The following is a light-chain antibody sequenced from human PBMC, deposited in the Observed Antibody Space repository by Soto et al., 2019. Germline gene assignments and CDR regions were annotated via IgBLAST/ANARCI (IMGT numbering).Light chain of an antibody. CDR3: QQRSNWPT. Sequence: EIVLTQSPATLSLSPVERATLSCRASQSVSSYLAWYQQKPGQAPMLLIYDASNRATGIPARLSGSGYGTDFTLTISSLEPEDFAVYYCQQRSNWPTFGQGTKLEIK. CDR2: DAS. CDR1: QSVSSY. J-gene: IGKJ2*01. V-gene: IGKV3-11*01.